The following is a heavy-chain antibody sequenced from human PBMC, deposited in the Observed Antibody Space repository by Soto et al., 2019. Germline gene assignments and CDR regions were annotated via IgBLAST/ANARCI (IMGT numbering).Heavy chain of an antibody. V-gene: IGHV1-69*13. CDR3: AREESYYDSSGPRSRPLYGMDV. Sequence: SVKVSCKASGGTFSSYAISWVRQAPGQGLEWMGGIIPIFGTANYAQKFQGRVTITADESTSTAYMELSSLRSEDTAVYYCAREESYYDSSGPRSRPLYGMDVWGQGTTVTVSS. CDR2: IIPIFGTA. J-gene: IGHJ6*02. D-gene: IGHD3-22*01. CDR1: GGTFSSYA.